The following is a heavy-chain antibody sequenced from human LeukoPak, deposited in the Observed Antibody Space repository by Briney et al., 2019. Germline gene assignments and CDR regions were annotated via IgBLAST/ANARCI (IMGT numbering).Heavy chain of an antibody. CDR1: GGTFSSYA. Sequence: ASVKVSCKASGGTFSSYAISWVRQAPGHGLEWMGGIIPIFGTANYAQKFQGRVTITADKSTSTAYMELSSLRSEDTAVYYCARGPRAATILFDYWGQGTLVTVSS. J-gene: IGHJ4*02. CDR2: IIPIFGTA. CDR3: ARGPRAATILFDY. V-gene: IGHV1-69*06. D-gene: IGHD1-26*01.